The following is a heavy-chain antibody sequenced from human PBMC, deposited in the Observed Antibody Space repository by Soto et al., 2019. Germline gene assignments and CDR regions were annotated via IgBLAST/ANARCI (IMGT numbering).Heavy chain of an antibody. CDR3: ARELELPQRVRDV. Sequence: QVQLVQSGAEVKKPGSSVKVSCKASGGTFSSYAISWVRQAPGQGLEWMGGIIPIFGTANYAQKFQGRVPXTXAXXTSTANMELSSVRSEDTAGYYCARELELPQRVRDVWGQGTTVTVSS. V-gene: IGHV1-69*14. CDR1: GGTFSSYA. D-gene: IGHD1-7*01. CDR2: IIPIFGTA. J-gene: IGHJ6*02.